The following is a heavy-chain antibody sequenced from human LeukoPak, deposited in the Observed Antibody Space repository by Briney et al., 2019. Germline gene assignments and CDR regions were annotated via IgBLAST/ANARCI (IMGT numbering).Heavy chain of an antibody. CDR3: AKDGVGPDY. J-gene: IGHJ4*02. V-gene: IGHV3-30*04. D-gene: IGHD3-10*01. Sequence: GGSLRLSCAASGFTFSSYAMHWVRQAPGKGLEWVAVISYDGSNKYYADSVKGRFTISRDNSKNTLYLQMNSLRAEDTAVYYCAKDGVGPDYWGQGTLVTVSS. CDR2: ISYDGSNK. CDR1: GFTFSSYA.